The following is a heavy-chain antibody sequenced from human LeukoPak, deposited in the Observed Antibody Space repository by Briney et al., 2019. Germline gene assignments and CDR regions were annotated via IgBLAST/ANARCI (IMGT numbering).Heavy chain of an antibody. D-gene: IGHD3-10*01. CDR2: IHYSGST. V-gene: IGHV4-34*01. Sequence: PSETLSLTCAVYGGSFSGYYWSWIRQPPGKWLEWIGSIHYSGSTYHDPSLKSRVTVSLDTSKNQFSLKLSSVTATDTAVYYCARQLYSSGSYYAPMDVWGKGTTVTISS. J-gene: IGHJ6*03. CDR3: ARQLYSSGSYYAPMDV. CDR1: GGSFSGYY.